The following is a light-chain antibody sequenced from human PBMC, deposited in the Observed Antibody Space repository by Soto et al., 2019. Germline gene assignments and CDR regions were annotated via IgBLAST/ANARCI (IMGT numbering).Light chain of an antibody. J-gene: IGKJ1*01. CDR3: QQYDKWPRT. CDR2: GAS. V-gene: IGKV3-15*01. Sequence: EIVMTQSPATLSVSPGERVTLSCRASQSLTSNLAWYQHKPGQSPRLLIYGASARATGTPARFSGSGSGAEYTLTISSLQSEDFAVYYCQQYDKWPRTFGQGTKVDIK. CDR1: QSLTSN.